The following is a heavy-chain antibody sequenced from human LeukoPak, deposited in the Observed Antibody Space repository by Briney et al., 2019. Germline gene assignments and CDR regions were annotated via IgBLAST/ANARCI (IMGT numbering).Heavy chain of an antibody. J-gene: IGHJ3*01. CDR3: ARAGDAFDL. CDR2: IWYDGSDE. Sequence: GGSLRLSCAASGFTFNSYSMNWVRQAPGKGLEWVAVIWYDGSDEYYTDSVKGRFTIFRDNSKNTLYLQMNSLRAEDTAIYYCARAGDAFDLWGQGTMVTVSS. V-gene: IGHV3-33*08. CDR1: GFTFNSYS.